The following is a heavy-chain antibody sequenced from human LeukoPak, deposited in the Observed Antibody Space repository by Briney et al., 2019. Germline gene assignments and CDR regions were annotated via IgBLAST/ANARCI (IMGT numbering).Heavy chain of an antibody. CDR2: IIPIFGTA. CDR3: ARAPMVRDGYRPDYFDY. V-gene: IGHV1-69*13. D-gene: IGHD5-24*01. J-gene: IGHJ4*02. Sequence: ASVTVSCTASGYTFTSYAMHWVRQAPGQGLEWMGGIIPIFGTANYAQKFQGRVTITADESTSTAYMELSSLRSEDTAVYYCARAPMVRDGYRPDYFDYWGQGTLVTVSS. CDR1: GYTFTSYA.